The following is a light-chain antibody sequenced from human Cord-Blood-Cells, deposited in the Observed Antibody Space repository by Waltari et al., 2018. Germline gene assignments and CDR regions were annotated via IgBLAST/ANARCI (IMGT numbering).Light chain of an antibody. CDR1: SSDVGSYNL. CDR2: EGS. CDR3: CSYAGSSTFVV. J-gene: IGLJ2*01. Sequence: QSALTQPASVSGSPGQSITIPCTGTSSDVGSYNLVSWYQQHPGKAPKLMIYEGSKRPSGVSIRFSGSKSGNTASLTISGLQAEDEADYYCCSYAGSSTFVVFGGGTKLTVL. V-gene: IGLV2-23*03.